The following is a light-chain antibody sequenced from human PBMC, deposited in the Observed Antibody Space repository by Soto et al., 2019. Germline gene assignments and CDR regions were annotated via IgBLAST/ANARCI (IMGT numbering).Light chain of an antibody. CDR1: SGHSSYA. CDR3: QTWGTGNAV. V-gene: IGLV4-69*01. CDR2: LNSDGSH. Sequence: QSVLTQSPSASASLGASVKLTCTLSSGHSSYAIAWHQQQPEKGPRYLMKLNSDGSHSKGDGIPDRFSGSTSGAERYLTISSLQSEDEADYYCQTWGTGNAVLGGGTKLTVL. J-gene: IGLJ2*01.